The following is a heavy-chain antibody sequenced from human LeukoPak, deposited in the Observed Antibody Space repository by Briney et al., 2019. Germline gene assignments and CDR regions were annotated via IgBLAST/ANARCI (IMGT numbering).Heavy chain of an antibody. CDR3: ARAKAAAGIDYFDY. CDR1: GGSISTYY. V-gene: IGHV4-4*07. J-gene: IGHJ4*02. D-gene: IGHD6-13*01. Sequence: SETLSLTCSVSGGSISTYYWSWIRQPAGKGLEWIGRVYRSGNTNYNPSLKSRVTMSVDTSKNQISLKLSSVTAADTAVYYCARAKAAAGIDYFDYWGQGTLVTVSS. CDR2: VYRSGNT.